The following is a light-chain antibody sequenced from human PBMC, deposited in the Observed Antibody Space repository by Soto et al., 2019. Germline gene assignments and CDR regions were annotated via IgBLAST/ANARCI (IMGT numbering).Light chain of an antibody. Sequence: DIQMTQSPSTLSASVGDRVTMTCRASQSISTWLAWYQQRPGRAPKLLIYRASILEDGVPSTFSGSASGTEFTLTISILQPDDFATYYCQQYNTFPWTFGQGTKVEIK. V-gene: IGKV1-5*03. CDR3: QQYNTFPWT. J-gene: IGKJ1*01. CDR1: QSISTW. CDR2: RAS.